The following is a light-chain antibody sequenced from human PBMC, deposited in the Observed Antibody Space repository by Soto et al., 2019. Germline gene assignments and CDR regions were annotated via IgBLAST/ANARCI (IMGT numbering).Light chain of an antibody. CDR1: QGISNY. V-gene: IGKV1-27*01. CDR3: QKYNNAPRT. J-gene: IGKJ1*01. CDR2: AAS. Sequence: DIQMTQFPSSLSASVGDTVTITCRASQGISNYLAWYQQKPGQVPNLLIYAASTLQSGVPSRFSGSGSGTDFTLTISSLRPEDVATYYCQKYNNAPRTFGQGTKVEI.